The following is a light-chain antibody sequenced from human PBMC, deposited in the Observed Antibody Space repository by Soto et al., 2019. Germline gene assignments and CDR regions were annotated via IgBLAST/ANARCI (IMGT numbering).Light chain of an antibody. CDR3: QQRSNSPLT. CDR1: QSVNSY. CDR2: DAS. V-gene: IGKV3-11*01. J-gene: IGKJ4*01. Sequence: EIVLTQSPATLSLSPGERATLSCRASQSVNSYLAWYQQKTGQAPRLLIYDASNRATGIPARFSGSGSGTDFTLTISSLEPEDFAVYYCQQRSNSPLTFGGGTKVEIK.